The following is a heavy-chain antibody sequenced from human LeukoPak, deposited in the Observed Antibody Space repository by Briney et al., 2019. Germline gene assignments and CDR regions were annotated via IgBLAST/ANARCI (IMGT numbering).Heavy chain of an antibody. V-gene: IGHV3-7*03. CDR2: IKQDGSEK. D-gene: IGHD2-21*01. CDR1: GFTFSNYW. J-gene: IGHJ4*02. CDR3: ARASWAYSPFDH. Sequence: GSLRLSCAASGFTFSNYWMSWVRQAPGKGLEWVANIKQDGSEKYYVDSVKGRFTISRDNAKNSLYLQMNSLRAEDTAVYYCARASWAYSPFDHWGQGILVTVSS.